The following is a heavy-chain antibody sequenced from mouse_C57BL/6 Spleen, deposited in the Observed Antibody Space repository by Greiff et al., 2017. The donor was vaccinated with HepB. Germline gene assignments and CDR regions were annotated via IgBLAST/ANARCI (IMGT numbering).Heavy chain of an antibody. D-gene: IGHD1-1*01. CDR3: ARDYGTVAYWYFDV. CDR2: IYPGSGNT. J-gene: IGHJ1*03. V-gene: IGHV1-84*01. Sequence: VQLQQSGPELVKPGASVKISCKASGYTFTDYYINWVKQRPGQVLEWIGWIYPGSGNTKYNEKFKGKATLTVDTSSSTAYMQLSSLTSEDSAVYFSARDYGTVAYWYFDVWGTGTTVTVSS. CDR1: GYTFTDYY.